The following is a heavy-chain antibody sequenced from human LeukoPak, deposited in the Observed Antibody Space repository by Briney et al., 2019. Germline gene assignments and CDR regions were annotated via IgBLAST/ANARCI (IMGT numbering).Heavy chain of an antibody. D-gene: IGHD5-24*01. CDR1: GGSINNDY. J-gene: IGHJ4*02. V-gene: IGHV4-59*01. CDR3: ARDVGGGWLQS. Sequence: SETLSLTCTVPGGSINNDYWSWIRQPPGNGLEWIGYMYYSGSTNYNPSLKSRVTISVDTSKNQFSLRLSSVTAADTAVYYCARDVGGGWLQSWGQGTLVTVSS. CDR2: MYYSGST.